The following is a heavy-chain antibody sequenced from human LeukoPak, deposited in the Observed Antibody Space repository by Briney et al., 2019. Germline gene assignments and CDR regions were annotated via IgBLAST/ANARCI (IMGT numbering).Heavy chain of an antibody. CDR3: ATTSIAVAVPGCFDY. Sequence: GGSLRLSCAASGFTFSSYSMNWVRQAPGKGLEWISYISRSSSTIYYADSVKGRFTIARDNAKNSLYLQMNSLRAEDTAVYYCATTSIAVAVPGCFDYWGQGTLSPSSQ. CDR2: ISRSSSTI. D-gene: IGHD6-13*01. V-gene: IGHV3-48*01. CDR1: GFTFSSYS. J-gene: IGHJ4*02.